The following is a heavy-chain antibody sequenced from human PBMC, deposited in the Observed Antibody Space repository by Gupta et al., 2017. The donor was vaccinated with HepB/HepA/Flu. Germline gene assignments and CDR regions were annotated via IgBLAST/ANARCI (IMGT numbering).Heavy chain of an antibody. Sequence: EVQLLESGGGLVQPGGSLRLSCAASGFTFSNHAMSWVRQAPGKGLEWVSGIGGDVRAHYADSVKGRFTISRDNSKNTLYLQMNSLRAEDTAVYYCAKDLYFWSAMDVWGEGITVTVSS. J-gene: IGHJ6*03. V-gene: IGHV3-23*01. CDR2: IGGDVRA. D-gene: IGHD3-3*01. CDR3: AKDLYFWSAMDV. CDR1: GFTFSNHA.